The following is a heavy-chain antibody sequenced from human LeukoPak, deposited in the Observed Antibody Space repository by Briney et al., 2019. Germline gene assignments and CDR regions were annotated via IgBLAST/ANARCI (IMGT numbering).Heavy chain of an antibody. Sequence: SGPTLVNPTQTLTLTCTFSGFSLSTSGVGVGWIRQPPGKALEWRALIYWDDDKRYSPSLKSRLTITKDTSKNQVVLTMTNMDPVDTATYYCAHGQSDYYDSSGCTFDYWGQGTLVTVSS. CDR1: GFSLSTSGVG. J-gene: IGHJ4*02. CDR2: IYWDDDK. D-gene: IGHD3-22*01. V-gene: IGHV2-5*02. CDR3: AHGQSDYYDSSGCTFDY.